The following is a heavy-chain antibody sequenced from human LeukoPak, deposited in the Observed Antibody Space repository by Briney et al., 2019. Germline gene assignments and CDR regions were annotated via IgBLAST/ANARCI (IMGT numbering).Heavy chain of an antibody. J-gene: IGHJ4*02. D-gene: IGHD5-18*01. Sequence: ASLKVSCKASGYTFTGYYMHWVRQAPGQGLEWMGWINPNSGGTNYAQKFQGRVTMTRDTSISTAYMELSRLRSDDTAVYYCAREVQWIQLWRDYWGQGTLVTVSS. CDR1: GYTFTGYY. CDR3: AREVQWIQLWRDY. CDR2: INPNSGGT. V-gene: IGHV1-2*02.